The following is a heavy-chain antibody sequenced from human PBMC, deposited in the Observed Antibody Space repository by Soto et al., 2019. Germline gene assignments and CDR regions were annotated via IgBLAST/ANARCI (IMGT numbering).Heavy chain of an antibody. CDR3: PRGYDQWLRLRTYGMDV. Sequence: SETLSLTCAVYGGSFSGYYWSWIRQPPGKGLEWIGEINHSGSTNYNPSLKSRVTISVDTSKNQFSLKLSSVTAADTAVYYCPRGYDQWLRLRTYGMDVWGQGTTVTVSS. V-gene: IGHV4-34*01. J-gene: IGHJ6*02. CDR1: GGSFSGYY. CDR2: INHSGST. D-gene: IGHD5-12*01.